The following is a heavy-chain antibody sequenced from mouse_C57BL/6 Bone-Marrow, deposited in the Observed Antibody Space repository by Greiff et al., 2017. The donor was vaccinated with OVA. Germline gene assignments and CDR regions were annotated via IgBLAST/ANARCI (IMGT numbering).Heavy chain of an antibody. CDR3: TTHLNPPWFAY. CDR1: GFTIKDYY. Sequence: EVQLQQSGAELVRPGASVKLSCTASGFTIKDYYMHWVKQRPEQGLEWIGRIDPEDGDTEYAPKFQGKATMTADTSSNTAYLQLSSLTSEDTAVYYCTTHLNPPWFAYWGQGTLVTVSA. V-gene: IGHV14-1*01. CDR2: IDPEDGDT. D-gene: IGHD1-3*01. J-gene: IGHJ3*01.